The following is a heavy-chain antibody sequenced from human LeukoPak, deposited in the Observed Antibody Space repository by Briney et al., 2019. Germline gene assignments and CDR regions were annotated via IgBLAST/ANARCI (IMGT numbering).Heavy chain of an antibody. D-gene: IGHD6-19*01. V-gene: IGHV4-59*01. CDR1: GGSISGYY. Sequence: PSETLSLTCTVSGGSISGYYWSWIRQPPGKGLEWIGYIYYSGSTNYNPSLKSRVTISVDTSKNQFSLKLSSVTAADTAVYYCAKGHSSGWNWFDPWGQGTLVTVSS. CDR2: IYYSGST. J-gene: IGHJ5*02. CDR3: AKGHSSGWNWFDP.